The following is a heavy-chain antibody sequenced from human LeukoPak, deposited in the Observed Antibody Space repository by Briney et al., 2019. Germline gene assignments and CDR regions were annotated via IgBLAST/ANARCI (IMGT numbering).Heavy chain of an antibody. CDR3: VKQGPYTSSWYFEY. J-gene: IGHJ4*02. Sequence: PGGSLRLSCSASGFTFSNYAIHWVRQAPGKGLDYVSVISSNGDSTYYADSVKGRFSISRDNSKSTLYLQMNSLRAEDTAVYYCVKQGPYTSSWYFEYWGLGTLATVSS. CDR1: GFTFSNYA. V-gene: IGHV3-64D*06. D-gene: IGHD6-13*01. CDR2: ISSNGDST.